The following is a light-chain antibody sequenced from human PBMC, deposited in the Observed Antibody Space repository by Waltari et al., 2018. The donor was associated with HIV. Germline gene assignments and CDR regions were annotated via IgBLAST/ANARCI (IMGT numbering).Light chain of an antibody. V-gene: IGLV2-23*02. CDR2: EVT. Sequence: QSALTQPASVSGSPGQSITISCTGTSTDVGNFHLDYWYQQYPGKSPTLLIYEVTKRPSVASNRISSSKCGNTASLTISGLRAEDEADYYCYSYSDTGSSYVFGTGTKVTVL. CDR1: STDVGNFHL. CDR3: YSYSDTGSSYV. J-gene: IGLJ1*01.